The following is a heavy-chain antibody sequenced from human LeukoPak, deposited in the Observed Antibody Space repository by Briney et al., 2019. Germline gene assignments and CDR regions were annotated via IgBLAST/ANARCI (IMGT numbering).Heavy chain of an antibody. CDR3: ARFTWDAFDI. D-gene: IGHD2/OR15-2a*01. V-gene: IGHV1-69*05. Sequence: ASVKVSCKASGGTFSSYAISWVRQAPGQGLEWMGGIIPIFGTANYAQKLQGRVTMTTDTSTSTAYMELRSLRSDDTAVYYCARFTWDAFDIWGQGTMVTVSS. J-gene: IGHJ3*02. CDR2: IIPIFGTA. CDR1: GGTFSSYA.